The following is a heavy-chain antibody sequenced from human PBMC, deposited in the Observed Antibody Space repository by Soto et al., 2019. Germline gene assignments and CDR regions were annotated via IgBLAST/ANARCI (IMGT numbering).Heavy chain of an antibody. CDR2: TYYRSKWYN. Sequence: SQTLSLTCAISGDSVSSNSAAWNWIRQSPSRGLEWLGRTYYRSKWYNEYAVSVKSRLTISPDTSKNQFSLQLDSVNPEDTAIYYCVRDLTVTGAASFDSWGQGSLVTVSS. V-gene: IGHV6-1*01. CDR1: GDSVSSNSAA. J-gene: IGHJ4*02. CDR3: VRDLTVTGAASFDS. D-gene: IGHD6-19*01.